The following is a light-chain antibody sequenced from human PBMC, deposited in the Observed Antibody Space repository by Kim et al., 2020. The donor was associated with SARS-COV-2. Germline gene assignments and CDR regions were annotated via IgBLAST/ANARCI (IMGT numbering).Light chain of an antibody. CDR3: QHYNNWPPYT. J-gene: IGKJ2*01. CDR1: QNVNSN. CDR2: GAS. V-gene: IGKV3-15*01. Sequence: VSTGERATLSCRASQNVNSNLAWYQQKPGQAPRLLIYGASTRATGIPGRFSGSGSGTEFTLTISSLQSEDFAVYYCQHYNNWPPYTFGQGTKLEI.